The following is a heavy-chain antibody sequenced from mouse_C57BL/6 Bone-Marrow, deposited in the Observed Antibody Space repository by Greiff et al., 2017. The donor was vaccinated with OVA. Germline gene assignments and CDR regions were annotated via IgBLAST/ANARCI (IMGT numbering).Heavy chain of an antibody. V-gene: IGHV1-54*01. J-gene: IGHJ1*03. CDR3: ARRSSRGWYFDV. CDR2: INPGSGGT. CDR1: GYAFTNYL. Sequence: QVQLKESGAELVRPGTSVKVSCKASGYAFTNYLIEWVKQRPGQGLEWIGVINPGSGGTNYNEKFKGKATLTADKSSSTAYMQLSSLTSEDSAVYFCARRSSRGWYFDVWGTGTTVTVSS. D-gene: IGHD1-1*01.